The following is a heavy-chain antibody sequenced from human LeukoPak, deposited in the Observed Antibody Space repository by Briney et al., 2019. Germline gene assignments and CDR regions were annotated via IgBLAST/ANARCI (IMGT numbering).Heavy chain of an antibody. Sequence: SETLSLTCAVSGGSISSSNWWSWVRQPPGKGLEWIGEIYHSGSTNYNPSLKSRVTISVDKSKNQFSLKLSSVTAADTAVYYCARREWELLGNYFDYWGQGTLVTVSS. CDR3: ARREWELLGNYFDY. D-gene: IGHD1-26*01. V-gene: IGHV4-4*02. J-gene: IGHJ4*02. CDR1: GGSISSSNW. CDR2: IYHSGST.